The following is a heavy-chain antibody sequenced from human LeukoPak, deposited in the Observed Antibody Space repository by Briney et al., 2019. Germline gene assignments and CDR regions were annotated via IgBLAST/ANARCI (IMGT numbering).Heavy chain of an antibody. CDR2: ISSSSSYI. D-gene: IGHD5-12*01. CDR3: AKGIVATILPFDY. Sequence: GGSLRLSCAASGFTFSSYSMNWVRQAPGKGLEWVSSISSSSSYIYYADSVKGRFTISRDNSKNTLYLQMNSLRAEDTAVYYCAKGIVATILPFDYWGQGTLVTVSS. J-gene: IGHJ4*02. CDR1: GFTFSSYS. V-gene: IGHV3-21*01.